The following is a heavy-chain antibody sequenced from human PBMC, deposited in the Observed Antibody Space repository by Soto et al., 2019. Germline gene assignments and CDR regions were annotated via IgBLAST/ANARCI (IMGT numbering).Heavy chain of an antibody. CDR1: GGTFSSYA. J-gene: IGHJ6*02. V-gene: IGHV1-69*13. D-gene: IGHD6-13*01. Sequence: ASEKVSCKASGGTFSSYAISWVRQAPGQGLEWMGGIIPIFGTANYAQKFQGRVTITADESTSTAYMELSSLRSEDTAVYYCARDRYSSHGARYRMDVWGQRTMVTVSS. CDR2: IIPIFGTA. CDR3: ARDRYSSHGARYRMDV.